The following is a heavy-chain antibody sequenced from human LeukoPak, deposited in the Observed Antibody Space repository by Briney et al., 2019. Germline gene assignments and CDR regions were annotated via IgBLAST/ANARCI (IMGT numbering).Heavy chain of an antibody. Sequence: SETLSLTCTVSGGSISSSSYYWGWIRQPPGKGLEWIGSIYYSGSTYYNPSLKSRVTISVDTSKNQFSLKLSSVTAADTAVYYCARDGEWEPVDYWGQGTLVTVSS. J-gene: IGHJ4*02. D-gene: IGHD1-26*01. CDR1: GGSISSSSYY. CDR3: ARDGEWEPVDY. CDR2: IYYSGST. V-gene: IGHV4-39*07.